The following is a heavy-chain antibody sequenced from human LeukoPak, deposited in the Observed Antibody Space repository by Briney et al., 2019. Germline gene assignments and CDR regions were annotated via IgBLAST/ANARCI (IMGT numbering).Heavy chain of an antibody. CDR2: ISSTSSYI. J-gene: IGHJ4*02. Sequence: GGSLRLSCAASGFTFSTSAMNWVRQAPGKGLEWVSSISSTSSYIYYADSVKGRFTISRDNAKNTLYLQMNSLRAEDTAVYYCARELSSTSGHSVYFDYWGQGTLVTVSS. CDR1: GFTFSTSA. V-gene: IGHV3-21*01. D-gene: IGHD5-12*01. CDR3: ARELSSTSGHSVYFDY.